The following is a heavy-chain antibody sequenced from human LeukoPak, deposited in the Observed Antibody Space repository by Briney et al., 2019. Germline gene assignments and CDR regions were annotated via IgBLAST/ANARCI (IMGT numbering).Heavy chain of an antibody. J-gene: IGHJ6*03. CDR3: ARTRDGSYYDYYYMDV. Sequence: PGGSLRLSSAASGFTFSSYSMNWVRQAPGKGLEWVSSISSSSSYIYYADSVKGRFTISRDNAKNSLYLQMNSLRAEDTAVYYCARTRDGSYYDYYYMDVWGKGTTVTVSS. CDR1: GFTFSSYS. V-gene: IGHV3-21*01. D-gene: IGHD1-26*01. CDR2: ISSSSSYI.